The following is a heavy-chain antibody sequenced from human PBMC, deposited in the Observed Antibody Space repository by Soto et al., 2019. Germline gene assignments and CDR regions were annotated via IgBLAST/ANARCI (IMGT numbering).Heavy chain of an antibody. CDR1: GFTFSSYG. CDR2: IWYDGSNK. V-gene: IGHV3-33*01. D-gene: IGHD6-19*01. CDR3: ASLSVAGAHDAFDI. J-gene: IGHJ3*02. Sequence: QVQLVESGGGVVQPGRSLRLSCAASGFTFSSYGMHWVRQAPGKGLERVAVIWYDGSNKYYADSVKGRFTISRDNSKNTLYLQMNSLRAEDTAVYYCASLSVAGAHDAFDIWGQGTMVTVSS.